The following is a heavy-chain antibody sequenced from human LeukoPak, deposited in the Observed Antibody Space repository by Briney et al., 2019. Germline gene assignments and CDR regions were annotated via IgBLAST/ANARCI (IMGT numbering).Heavy chain of an antibody. CDR3: AREIAAAGTIDY. V-gene: IGHV4-59*01. D-gene: IGHD6-13*01. Sequence: SETLSLTCTVSGGSISSYYWSWIRQPPGKGLEWIGYIYYSGSTNYNPSLKSRVTISVDTSKSQFSLKLSSVTAADTAVYYCAREIAAAGTIDYWGQGTLVTVSS. CDR2: IYYSGST. J-gene: IGHJ4*02. CDR1: GGSISSYY.